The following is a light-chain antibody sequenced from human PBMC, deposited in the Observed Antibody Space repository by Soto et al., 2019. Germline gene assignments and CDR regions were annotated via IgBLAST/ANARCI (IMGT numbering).Light chain of an antibody. J-gene: IGLJ1*01. Sequence: QSALTQPASVSGSPGQSITISCTGTSSDVGGYNYVSWYQQHPGKAPKLMIYDVSNQPSGVSNRFSGSKSGNTASLTISGLQAEDEADYYCSSYTSSSTLEGYVFGTGTKVTVL. CDR2: DVS. CDR3: SSYTSSSTLEGYV. V-gene: IGLV2-14*01. CDR1: SSDVGGYNY.